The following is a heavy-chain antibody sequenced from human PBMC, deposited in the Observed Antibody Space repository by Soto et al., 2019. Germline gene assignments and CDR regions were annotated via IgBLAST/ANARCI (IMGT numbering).Heavy chain of an antibody. CDR2: ISAHNGNT. V-gene: IGHV1-18*01. D-gene: IGHD1-1*01. CDR1: GYTFTSYG. J-gene: IGHJ4*02. Sequence: QVHLVQSGAEVKKPGASVKVSCKASGYTFTSYGITWVRQAPGQGLEWMGWISAHNGNTDYAQKLQGRVIVTRDTSALTAYLQLSRQISDDAAVYYSARGRYGDYWGQGALVTVSS. CDR3: ARGRYGDY.